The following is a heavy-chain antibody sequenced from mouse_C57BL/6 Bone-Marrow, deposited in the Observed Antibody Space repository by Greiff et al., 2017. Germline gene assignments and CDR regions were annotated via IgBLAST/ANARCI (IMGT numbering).Heavy chain of an antibody. Sequence: QVKLQQSGPELVKPGASVKLSCKASGYTFTSYDINWVKQRPGQGLEWIGWIYPRDGSTKYNEKVKGKGTLTVDKSSSTAYMELHSLTSEDSAVYFCTRLEFDGSSGDWYFDVWGTGTTVTVSS. CDR3: TRLEFDGSSGDWYFDV. CDR1: GYTFTSYD. CDR2: IYPRDGST. J-gene: IGHJ1*03. V-gene: IGHV1-85*01. D-gene: IGHD1-1*01.